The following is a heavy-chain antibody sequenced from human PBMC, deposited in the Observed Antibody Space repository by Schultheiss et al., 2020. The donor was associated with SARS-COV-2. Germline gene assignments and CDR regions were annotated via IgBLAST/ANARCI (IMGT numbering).Heavy chain of an antibody. CDR2: IWYDGSNK. V-gene: IGHV3-33*08. CDR1: GFTFSSYS. J-gene: IGHJ6*02. D-gene: IGHD4-17*01. Sequence: GGSLRLSCAASGFTFSSYSMNWVRQAPGKGLEWVAVIWYDGSNKYYADSVKGRFTISRDNSKNTLYLQMNSLRAEDTAVYYCAWGGDYLDGMDVWGQGTTVTVSS. CDR3: AWGGDYLDGMDV.